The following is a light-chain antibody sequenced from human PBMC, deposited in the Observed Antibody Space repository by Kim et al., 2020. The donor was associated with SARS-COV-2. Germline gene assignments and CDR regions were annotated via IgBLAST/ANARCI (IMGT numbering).Light chain of an antibody. CDR1: QSLSSN. V-gene: IGKV3-15*01. J-gene: IGKJ2*03. CDR2: GAS. CDR3: QQFHNWPLYS. Sequence: VSPGERATLSCRASQSLSSNLAWYQQKPGQAPRLHIYGASTRAPNIPARFSGSGSGTEFTLTISSLQSEDFAVYYCQQFHNWPLYSFGQGTKLE.